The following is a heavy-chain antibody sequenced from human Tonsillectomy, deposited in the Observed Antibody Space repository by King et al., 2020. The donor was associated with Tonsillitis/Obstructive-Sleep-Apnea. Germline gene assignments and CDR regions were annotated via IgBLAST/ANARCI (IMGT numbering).Heavy chain of an antibody. D-gene: IGHD2-2*02. V-gene: IGHV1-46*01. CDR2: INPSGGST. CDR3: AREFFPREYCSSTSCYNSSYYYYGMDV. J-gene: IGHJ6*02. CDR1: GYTFTSYY. Sequence: QLVQSGAEVKKPGASVKVSCKASGYTFTSYYMHWVRQAPGQGLEWMGIINPSGGSTSYAQKFQGRVTMTRDTSTSTVYMELSSLRSEDTAVYYCAREFFPREYCSSTSCYNSSYYYYGMDVWGQGTTVTVSS.